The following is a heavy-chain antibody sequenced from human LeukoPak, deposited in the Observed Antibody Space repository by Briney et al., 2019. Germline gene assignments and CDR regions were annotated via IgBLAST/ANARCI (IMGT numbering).Heavy chain of an antibody. Sequence: PGGSLRLSCAASGFTLSDHYMDWVRQAPGKGLEWVGRTGSRGNSYTTEYAASVKGRFTISRDDSKNSLYLQMNSLNAEDTVGYYCTSLSGYSGDDPHYNWGQGTLVTVSS. J-gene: IGHJ4*02. V-gene: IGHV3-72*01. D-gene: IGHD5-12*01. CDR1: GFTLSDHY. CDR3: TSLSGYSGDDPHYN. CDR2: TGSRGNSYTT.